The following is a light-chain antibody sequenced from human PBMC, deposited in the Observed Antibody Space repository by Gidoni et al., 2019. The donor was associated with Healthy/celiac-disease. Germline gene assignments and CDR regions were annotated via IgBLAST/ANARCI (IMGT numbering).Light chain of an antibody. J-gene: IGLJ2*01. CDR1: SSDVGGYNY. CDR2: DVR. V-gene: IGLV2-14*01. CDR3: SSYTSSSTVV. Sequence: QSALTQPAAGSGCPGQPLTISCTGTSSDVGGYNYVSWYHQHPGNAPNLLIYDVRNRPSGVSTRFSGSTSGNTASLTISGLQAADDADYYCSSYTSSSTVVFGGGTKLTVL.